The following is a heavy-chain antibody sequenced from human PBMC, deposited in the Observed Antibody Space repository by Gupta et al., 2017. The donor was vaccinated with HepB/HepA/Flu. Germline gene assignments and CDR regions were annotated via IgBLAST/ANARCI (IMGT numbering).Heavy chain of an antibody. CDR2: ISWNSGSV. CDR1: GFPFNDYA. V-gene: IGHV3-9*01. CDR3: AKGIICGGGGCFWTMDY. D-gene: IGHD2-21*01. J-gene: IGHJ4*02. Sequence: DVQLVESGGDLVQPGRSLRLTCAASGFPFNDYAMHWVRQPPGKGLEWVSSISWNSGSVGYADSVKGRFTISRDNAKNSLYLEMNSLRAEDTAFYYCAKGIICGGGGCFWTMDYWGQGTLVTVSS.